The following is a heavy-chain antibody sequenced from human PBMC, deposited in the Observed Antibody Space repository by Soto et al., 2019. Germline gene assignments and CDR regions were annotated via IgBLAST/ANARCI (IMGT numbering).Heavy chain of an antibody. J-gene: IGHJ6*02. CDR3: ARDGGSYFDYCYGMDV. CDR2: ISYDGTTQ. V-gene: IGHV3-30-3*01. CDR1: GFTFSSYT. D-gene: IGHD3-16*01. Sequence: LRLSCVDSGFTFSSYTMHWVRQAPGKGLEWVALISYDGTTQYYADSVKGRFTISRDNSKNTLSLQMNNLRTEDTAVYYCARDGGSYFDYCYGMDVWGQGTTVTVSS.